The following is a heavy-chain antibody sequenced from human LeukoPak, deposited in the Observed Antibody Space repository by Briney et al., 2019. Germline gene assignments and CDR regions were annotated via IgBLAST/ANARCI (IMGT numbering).Heavy chain of an antibody. D-gene: IGHD1-26*01. CDR2: ISYDGSNK. V-gene: IGHV3-30-3*01. J-gene: IGHJ4*02. CDR3: ARDEGAR. CDR1: GFTFSSYA. Sequence: GGSLRLSSAASGFTFSSYAMHWVRQAPGKGLEWVAVISYDGSNKYYADFVKGRFTISRDNSKNTLYLQMNSLRAEDTAVYYCARDEGARWGQGTLVTVSS.